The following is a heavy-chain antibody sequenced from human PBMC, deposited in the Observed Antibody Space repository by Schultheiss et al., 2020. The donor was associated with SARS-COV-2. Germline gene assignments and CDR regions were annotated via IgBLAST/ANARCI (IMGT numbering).Heavy chain of an antibody. CDR1: GFTFTSSA. CDR3: ARKSDGFDM. CDR2: IVVGSGNT. J-gene: IGHJ3*02. V-gene: IGHV1-58*02. Sequence: SVKVSCKASGFTFTSSAMQWVRQARGQRLEWIGWIVVGSGNTNYAQKFQERVTITRDMSTSTAYMELRSLRSDDTAVVYCARKSDGFDMWGQGTMVTVSS.